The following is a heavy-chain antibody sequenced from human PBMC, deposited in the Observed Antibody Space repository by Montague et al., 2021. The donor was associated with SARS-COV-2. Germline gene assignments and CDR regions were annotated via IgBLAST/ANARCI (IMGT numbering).Heavy chain of an antibody. D-gene: IGHD3-3*01. J-gene: IGHJ4*02. CDR2: IYYSGRT. Sequence: SETLSLTCTVSGGSISSYYWSWIRQPPGKGLEWIGYIYYSGRTNYKTSLKSRVTISVDTSKNKFSLKLSSVTAADTAVYYCASQVPDFWSGIDYWGQGTLVTVSS. V-gene: IGHV4-59*01. CDR1: GGSISSYY. CDR3: ASQVPDFWSGIDY.